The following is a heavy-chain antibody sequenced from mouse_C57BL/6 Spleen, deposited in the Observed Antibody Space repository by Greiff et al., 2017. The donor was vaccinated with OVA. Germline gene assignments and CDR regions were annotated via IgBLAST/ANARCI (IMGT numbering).Heavy chain of an antibody. CDR1: GYSFTGYY. Sequence: VQLQQSGSELVKPGASVKISCKASGYSFTGYYMNWVKQSPEKSLEWIGEINPSTGGTTYNQKFKAKATLTVAKSSSTAYMQLKSLTSEDSAVYYCARYYGSIPFAYWGQGTLVTVSA. D-gene: IGHD1-1*01. V-gene: IGHV1-42*01. CDR3: ARYYGSIPFAY. J-gene: IGHJ3*01. CDR2: INPSTGGT.